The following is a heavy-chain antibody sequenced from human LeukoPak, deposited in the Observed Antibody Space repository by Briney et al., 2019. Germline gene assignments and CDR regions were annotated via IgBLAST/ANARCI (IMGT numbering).Heavy chain of an antibody. J-gene: IGHJ5*02. CDR1: GGTFSSYT. CDR2: IIPILGIA. CDR3: ARATGYGDYGGLFDP. V-gene: IGHV1-69*02. D-gene: IGHD4-17*01. Sequence: SVKVSCKASGGTFSSYTISWVRQAPGQGLEWMGRIIPILGIANYAQKSQGRVTITADKSTSTAYMELSSPRSEDTAVYYCARATGYGDYGGLFDPWGQGTLVTVSS.